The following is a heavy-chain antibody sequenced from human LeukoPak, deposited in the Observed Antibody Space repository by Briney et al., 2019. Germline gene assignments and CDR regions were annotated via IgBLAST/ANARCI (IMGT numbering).Heavy chain of an antibody. CDR1: GGSISSGSYY. D-gene: IGHD1-26*01. V-gene: IGHV4-39*07. CDR2: IYHSGST. Sequence: PSQTLSLTCTVSGGSISSGSYYWGWIRQPPGKGLEWIGSIYHSGSTYYNPSLKSRVTISVDTSKNQFSLKLSSVTAADTAVYFCVRIPDSEAWFDPWGQGTLVTVSS. CDR3: VRIPDSEAWFDP. J-gene: IGHJ5*02.